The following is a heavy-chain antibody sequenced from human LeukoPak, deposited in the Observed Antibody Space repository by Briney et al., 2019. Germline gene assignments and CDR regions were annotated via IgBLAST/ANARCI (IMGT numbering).Heavy chain of an antibody. V-gene: IGHV3-48*01. D-gene: IGHD3-16*01. CDR1: AFTFSNSA. Sequence: GGSLRLSCAASAFTFSNSAMHWVRQAPGKGLEWVSYISSSSSTIYYADSVKGRFTISRDNAKNSLYLQMNSLRAEDTAVYYCAREGPGGFDNWGQGTLVTVSS. CDR2: ISSSSSTI. CDR3: AREGPGGFDN. J-gene: IGHJ4*02.